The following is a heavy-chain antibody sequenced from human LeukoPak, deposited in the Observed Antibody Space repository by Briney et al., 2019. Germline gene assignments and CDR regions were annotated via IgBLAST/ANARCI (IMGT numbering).Heavy chain of an antibody. CDR2: IYYSGST. CDR3: AKYSSGYYKWFDP. D-gene: IGHD3-22*01. CDR1: GGSISSGGYY. Sequence: PSQTLSLTCTVSGGSISSGGYYWSWIRQHPGKGLEWIGYIYYSGSTYYNPSLKSRVTISVDTFKNQFSLKLSSVTAADAAVYYCAKYSSGYYKWFDPWGQGTLVTVSS. J-gene: IGHJ5*02. V-gene: IGHV4-31*03.